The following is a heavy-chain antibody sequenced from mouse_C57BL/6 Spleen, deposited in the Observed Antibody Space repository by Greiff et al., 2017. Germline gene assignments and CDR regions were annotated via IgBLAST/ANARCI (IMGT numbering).Heavy chain of an antibody. CDR3: AKKNGYYVGGYAMDY. Sequence: QVQLQQSGPGLVQPSQSLSITCKVSGFSLTRYGVHWVRQSPGEGLEWLGVIWRGGSTDYNADFMSRLSITKDNSKSQVFFKMNSLQADDTAIYYGAKKNGYYVGGYAMDYWGQGTSVTVSS. D-gene: IGHD2-3*01. V-gene: IGHV2-5*01. CDR2: IWRGGST. CDR1: GFSLTRYG. J-gene: IGHJ4*01.